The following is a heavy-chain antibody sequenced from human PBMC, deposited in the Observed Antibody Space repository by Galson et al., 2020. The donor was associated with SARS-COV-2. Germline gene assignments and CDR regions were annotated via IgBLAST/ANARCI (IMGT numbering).Heavy chain of an antibody. CDR1: GFSLTTSGVG. D-gene: IGHD1-26*01. CDR3: ALIRDASRYSGSYPFWYVDL. CDR2: TYWDDDK. Sequence: SGPTLVKLTQTLTLTCTFSGFSLTTSGVGVGWIRQPPGKALDWLALTYWDDDKRYSPSLKTRLTITKDTSKNQVVLTITNVDPVYTATYLCALIRDASRYSGSYPFWYVDLWGPGTLVTVSS. J-gene: IGHJ2*01. V-gene: IGHV2-5*02.